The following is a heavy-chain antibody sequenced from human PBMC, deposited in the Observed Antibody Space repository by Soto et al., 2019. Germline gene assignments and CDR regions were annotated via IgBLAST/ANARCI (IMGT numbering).Heavy chain of an antibody. CDR1: GDSISGNNW. CDR2: IYHTGKA. Sequence: PSETLSLTCAVSGDSISGNNWWSWVRQSPGKGLEWIGEIYHTGKATYNPSLKTRVTMSVDKSKIQFSLEVRSVTVADTAVYYCARVVIRMAIQSIDSWGPGSLVTVSS. V-gene: IGHV4-4*02. J-gene: IGHJ4*02. D-gene: IGHD2-15*01. CDR3: ARVVIRMAIQSIDS.